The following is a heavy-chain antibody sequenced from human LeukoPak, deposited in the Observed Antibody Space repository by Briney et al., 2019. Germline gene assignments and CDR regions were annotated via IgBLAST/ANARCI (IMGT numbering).Heavy chain of an antibody. CDR3: ARGSYGDYDFDY. Sequence: GGSLRLSCAASGFTFSSYWMHWVRQAPGTGLVWVSRINTDGSSTSYADSVKGRFTISRDNAKNTLYLQMNSLRAEDTAVYYCARGSYGDYDFDYWGQGTLVTVSS. CDR2: INTDGSST. CDR1: GFTFSSYW. D-gene: IGHD4-17*01. J-gene: IGHJ4*02. V-gene: IGHV3-74*01.